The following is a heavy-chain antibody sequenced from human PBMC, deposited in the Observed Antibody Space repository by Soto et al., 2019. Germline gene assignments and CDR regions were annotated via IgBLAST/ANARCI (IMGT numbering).Heavy chain of an antibody. J-gene: IGHJ5*02. D-gene: IGHD3-3*01. CDR1: GFIFSSYE. CDR2: ISRSGSPI. Sequence: PGGSLRLSCAASGFIFSSYEMNWVRQARGKGLEWVSYISRSGSPIYYADSVKGRFTISRDNAKNSLYLQMNSLRAEDTAIYYCARGVGQFDFWSGFTFDPWGQGALVTVSS. CDR3: ARGVGQFDFWSGFTFDP. V-gene: IGHV3-48*03.